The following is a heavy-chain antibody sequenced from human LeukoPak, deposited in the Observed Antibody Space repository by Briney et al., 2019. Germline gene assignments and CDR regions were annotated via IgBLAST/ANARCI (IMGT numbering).Heavy chain of an antibody. CDR1: GGSISSYY. D-gene: IGHD6-6*01. CDR2: IYYSGST. V-gene: IGHV4-59*01. Sequence: KSSETLSLTCTVSGGSISSYYWSWIRQPPGKGQEWIGYIYYSGSTNYNPSLKSRVTISVDTSKNQFSLKLSSVTAPDTAVYYCARDDRYSSSSGYFQHWGQGTLVTVSS. J-gene: IGHJ1*01. CDR3: ARDDRYSSSSGYFQH.